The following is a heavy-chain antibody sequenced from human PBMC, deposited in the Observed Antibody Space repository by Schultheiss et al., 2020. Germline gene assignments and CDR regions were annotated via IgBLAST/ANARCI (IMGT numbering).Heavy chain of an antibody. J-gene: IGHJ6*02. CDR2: IYYSGST. Sequence: SETLSLTCTVSGGSISSGGYYWSWIRQHPGKGLEWIGYIYYSGSTYYNPSLKSRVTISVDTSKNQFSLKLSSVTAADTAVYYCARDLPPGGSTYGMDVWGQGTTVTVSS. V-gene: IGHV4-31*03. CDR3: ARDLPPGGSTYGMDV. CDR1: GGSISSGGYY. D-gene: IGHD2-15*01.